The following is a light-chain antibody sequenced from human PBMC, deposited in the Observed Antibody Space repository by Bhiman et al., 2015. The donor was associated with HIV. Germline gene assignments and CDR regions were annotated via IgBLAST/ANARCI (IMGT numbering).Light chain of an antibody. CDR1: TTDVINYDY. CDR2: DVV. V-gene: IGLV2-14*03. J-gene: IGLJ2*01. Sequence: QSPLTQPASVSGSPGQSITISCIGATTDVINYDYVSWYQHFPGKAPQLIIYDVVKRPSGVSFRFSGSKSGNTASLTISGLQAADEANYYCSSFTDVNSVIFGGGTKLTVL. CDR3: SSFTDVNSVI.